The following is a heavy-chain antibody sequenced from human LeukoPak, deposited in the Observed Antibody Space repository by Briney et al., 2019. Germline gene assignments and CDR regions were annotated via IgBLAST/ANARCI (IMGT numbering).Heavy chain of an antibody. CDR2: VAAYNGNT. D-gene: IGHD3-10*01. V-gene: IGHV1-18*01. Sequence: GASVKVSCKTSGFTFTDYAFTWVRQAPGQGLEWMGWVAAYNGNTVYAQKFQGRVTMTTDSSTSTAYMELRSLRSEDTAVYYCARAMDYYYYYMDVWGKGTTVTVSS. CDR3: ARAMDYYYYYMDV. CDR1: GFTFTDYA. J-gene: IGHJ6*03.